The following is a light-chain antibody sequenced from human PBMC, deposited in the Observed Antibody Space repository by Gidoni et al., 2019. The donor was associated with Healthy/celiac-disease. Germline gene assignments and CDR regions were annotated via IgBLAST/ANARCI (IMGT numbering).Light chain of an antibody. CDR2: GAS. Sequence: EIVMTPSPATLSVSPGERATLSCRASQSVSSNLAWYQQKPGQAPRLLIYGASTRATGIPARFSGSGSGTEFTLTISSLQSEDIAVYYCQQYNNWRALTFGGGTKVEIK. V-gene: IGKV3-15*01. J-gene: IGKJ4*01. CDR1: QSVSSN. CDR3: QQYNNWRALT.